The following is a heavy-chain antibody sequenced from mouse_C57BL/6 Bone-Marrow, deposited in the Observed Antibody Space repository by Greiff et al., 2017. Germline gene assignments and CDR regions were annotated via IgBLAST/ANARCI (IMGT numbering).Heavy chain of an antibody. V-gene: IGHV1-26*01. Sequence: EVQLQQSGPELVKPGASVKISCKASGYTFTDYYMNWVKQSHGKSLEWIGDINPNNGGTSYNQKFKGKATLTVDKSSSTAYMELRSLTSEDSAVYYCALGYFDCSSLYYAMDYWGQGTSGTVSS. D-gene: IGHD1-1*01. J-gene: IGHJ4*01. CDR3: ALGYFDCSSLYYAMDY. CDR2: INPNNGGT. CDR1: GYTFTDYY.